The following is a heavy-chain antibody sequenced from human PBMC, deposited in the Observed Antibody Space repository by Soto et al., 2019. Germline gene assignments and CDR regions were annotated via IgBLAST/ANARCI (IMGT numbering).Heavy chain of an antibody. V-gene: IGHV1-8*01. CDR1: GYSFTNND. CDR3: ARMATFGSLNWFDP. CDR2: MNPGSGDT. D-gene: IGHD3-16*01. J-gene: IGHJ5*02. Sequence: RASVKVSRKASGYSFTNNDVTWVRQATGQGLEWMGWMNPGSGDTGYAQKFQGRVTMTRDISIATAYMELSSLRSDDTAIYYCARMATFGSLNWFDPWGQGTLVTVSS.